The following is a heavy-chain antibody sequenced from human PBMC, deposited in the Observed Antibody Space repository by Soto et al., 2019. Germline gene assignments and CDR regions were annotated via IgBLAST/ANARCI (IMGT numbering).Heavy chain of an antibody. Sequence: GGSLRLSCAASGFTLGTHAMHWVRQAPGKGLEWVSTLNVNGDSRDYADSVEGRFAISSDTSTRTVYMDLNSLRSDDTAVYYCVKEISDYTGYFDYWGQGTLVTVSS. CDR2: LNVNGDSR. V-gene: IGHV3-23*01. CDR1: GFTLGTHA. CDR3: VKEISDYTGYFDY. J-gene: IGHJ4*02. D-gene: IGHD3-16*01.